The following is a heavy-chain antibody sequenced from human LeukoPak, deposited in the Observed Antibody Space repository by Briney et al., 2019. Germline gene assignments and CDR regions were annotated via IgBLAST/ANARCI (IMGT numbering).Heavy chain of an antibody. D-gene: IGHD3-22*01. V-gene: IGHV3-30*03. Sequence: QPGGSLRLSCAASGFTFSSYGMHWVCQAPGKGLEWVAVISYDGSNKYYADSVKGRFTISRDNAKNSLYLQMNSLRAEDTAVYYCASNGQTYYYDSSGYPFDYWGRGTLVTVSS. CDR1: GFTFSSYG. CDR3: ASNGQTYYYDSSGYPFDY. CDR2: ISYDGSNK. J-gene: IGHJ4*02.